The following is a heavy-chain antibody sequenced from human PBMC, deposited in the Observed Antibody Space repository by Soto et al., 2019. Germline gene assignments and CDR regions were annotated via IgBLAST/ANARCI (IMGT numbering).Heavy chain of an antibody. V-gene: IGHV4-34*01. Sequence: SETLSLTCAVYGGSFSGYYWSWIRQPPGKGLEWIGEINHSGSTNYNPSLKSRVTISVDTSKNQFSLKLSSVTAADTAVYYCARATATANLFDYWGQGTLVTVSS. CDR1: GGSFSGYY. CDR3: ARATATANLFDY. D-gene: IGHD2-21*02. CDR2: INHSGST. J-gene: IGHJ4*02.